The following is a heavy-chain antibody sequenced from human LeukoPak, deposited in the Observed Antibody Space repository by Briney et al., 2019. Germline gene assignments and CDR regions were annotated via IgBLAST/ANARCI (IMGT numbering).Heavy chain of an antibody. CDR1: GFTFSTFA. Sequence: GGSLRLSCAASGFTFSTFAMIWVRQPPGKGLEWVSGLSWNSGDIGYADYVKGRFTISRDNAKNSLYLQMNSLRTEDTALYYCVKDSGANYDSTGFLPHFDYWGQGTLVTVSS. D-gene: IGHD3-22*01. CDR2: LSWNSGDI. J-gene: IGHJ4*02. V-gene: IGHV3-9*01. CDR3: VKDSGANYDSTGFLPHFDY.